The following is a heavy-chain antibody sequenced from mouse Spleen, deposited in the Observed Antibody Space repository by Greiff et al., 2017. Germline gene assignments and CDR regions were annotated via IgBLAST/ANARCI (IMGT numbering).Heavy chain of an antibody. CDR1: GYTFTSYG. V-gene: IGHV1-81*01. CDR3: AREGGGDYSGDY. CDR2: IYPRSGNT. D-gene: IGHD2-13*01. Sequence: QVHVKQSGAELARPGASVKLSCKASGYTFTSYGISWVKQRTGQGLEWIGEIYPRSGNTYYNEKFKGKATLTADKSSSTAYMELRSLTSEDSAVYFCAREGGGDYSGDYWGQGTSVTVSS. J-gene: IGHJ4*01.